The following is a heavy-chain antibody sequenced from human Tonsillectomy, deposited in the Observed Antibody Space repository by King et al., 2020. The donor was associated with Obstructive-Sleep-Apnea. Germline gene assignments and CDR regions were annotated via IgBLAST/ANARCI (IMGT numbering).Heavy chain of an antibody. CDR3: ARHLSSSNSYYFDY. J-gene: IGHJ4*02. V-gene: IGHV5-51*01. Sequence: QLVQSGAEVKKPGESLKISCKGSGDSFTSSRIGWVRQMPGKGLEWMWIIYHCDADIRYSPSWHGQLTISADKALSTAYLHWSSLKASDTAMYYCARHLSSSNSYYFDYWGQGTLVTVSS. D-gene: IGHD4-11*01. CDR1: GDSFTSSR. CDR2: IYHCDADI.